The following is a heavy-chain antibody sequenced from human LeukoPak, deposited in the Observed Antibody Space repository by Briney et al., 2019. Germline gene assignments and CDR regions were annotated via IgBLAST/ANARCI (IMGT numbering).Heavy chain of an antibody. D-gene: IGHD3-22*01. V-gene: IGHV1-3*01. J-gene: IGHJ4*02. CDR3: AHGSSGYPIFDY. CDR2: INAGNGNT. CDR1: GYTFTSYA. Sequence: ASVKVSCTASGYTFTSYAMHWVRQAPGQRLEWMGWINAGNGNTKYSQKFQGRVTITRDTSASTAYMDLSSLRSEDTAVYYCAHGSSGYPIFDYWGQGTLVTVSS.